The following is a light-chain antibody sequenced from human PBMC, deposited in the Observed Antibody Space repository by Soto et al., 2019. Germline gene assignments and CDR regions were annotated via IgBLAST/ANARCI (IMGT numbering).Light chain of an antibody. V-gene: IGLV2-14*01. CDR1: SSDVGGYKY. CDR2: EVS. CDR3: SSFTSSYTFV. J-gene: IGLJ1*01. Sequence: VLTQPASVSGSPGQSIAISCTGTSSDVGGYKYVSWYQQHPGKAPKLLISEVSNRPSGVSDRFSGSKSGDTASLTISGLQAEDEADYYCSSFTSSYTFVFGSGTKVTVL.